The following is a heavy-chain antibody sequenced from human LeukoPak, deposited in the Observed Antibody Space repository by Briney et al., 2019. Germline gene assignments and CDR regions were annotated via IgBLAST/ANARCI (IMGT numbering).Heavy chain of an antibody. J-gene: IGHJ4*02. CDR3: ARAPTTRRSSGYYYN. CDR2: IIPIFGTA. CDR1: GGTFSSYA. Sequence: GASVKVSCKASGGTFSSYAISWVRQAPGQGLEWMGGIIPIFGTANYAQKFQGRVTITADKSTSTAYMELSSLRSEDTAVYYCARAPTTRRSSGYYYNWGQGTLVTASS. D-gene: IGHD3-22*01. V-gene: IGHV1-69*06.